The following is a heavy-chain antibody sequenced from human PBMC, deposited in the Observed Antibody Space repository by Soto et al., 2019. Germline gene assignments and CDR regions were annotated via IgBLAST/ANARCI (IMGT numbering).Heavy chain of an antibody. D-gene: IGHD3-10*01. CDR1: EFTFTTYS. Sequence: QVQLVESGGGVVQPGRSLSLSCAASEFTFTTYSMNWVRQAPGKGLEWVSLISYDGSNKFYADSVKGRFTISRDNSKNTLYLQMNSLRPEDTAVYYCARDHDRIFDYWGQGTLVTVSS. CDR3: ARDHDRIFDY. J-gene: IGHJ4*02. CDR2: ISYDGSNK. V-gene: IGHV3-30-3*01.